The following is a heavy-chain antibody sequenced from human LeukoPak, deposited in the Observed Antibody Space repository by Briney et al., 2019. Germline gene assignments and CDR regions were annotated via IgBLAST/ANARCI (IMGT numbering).Heavy chain of an antibody. CDR2: IYYSGST. CDR3: ARGYCSGGSCADY. D-gene: IGHD2-15*01. V-gene: IGHV4-39*07. J-gene: IGHJ4*02. CDR1: GGSISSSSYY. Sequence: SETLSLTCTVSGGSISSSSYYWGWIRQPPGKGLEWIGSIYYSGSTYYNPSLKSRVTISVDTSKNQFSLKLSSVTAADTAVYYCARGYCSGGSCADYWGQGTLVAVSS.